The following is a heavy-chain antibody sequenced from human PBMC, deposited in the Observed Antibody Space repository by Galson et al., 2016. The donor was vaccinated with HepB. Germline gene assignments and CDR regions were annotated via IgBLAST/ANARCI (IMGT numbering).Heavy chain of an antibody. J-gene: IGHJ3*02. V-gene: IGHV1-2*02. Sequence: SVKVSCKASGYTFTGYYIHWVRQAPGQGLEWMGWINPNSGVTNYAQKFQGRVTMTGDTSISTAYMELSRLRSDDTAFYYCARVPYYYHGGSHFYPSAFDIWGQGTMVTVSS. CDR2: INPNSGVT. CDR1: GYTFTGYY. D-gene: IGHD3-10*01. CDR3: ARVPYYYHGGSHFYPSAFDI.